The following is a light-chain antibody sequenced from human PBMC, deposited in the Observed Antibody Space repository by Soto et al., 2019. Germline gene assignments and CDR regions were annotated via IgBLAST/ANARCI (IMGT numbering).Light chain of an antibody. Sequence: SYELTQPPSVSVAPGKTATITCGGNNIGSKSVHWYQQKPGQAPVLVIYYDSDRPSGILERFSGSNSGNTATLTISRVEAGDEADYYCQVWDSSSDHPYVFGTGTKVTVL. CDR3: QVWDSSSDHPYV. CDR1: NIGSKS. V-gene: IGLV3-21*04. CDR2: YDS. J-gene: IGLJ1*01.